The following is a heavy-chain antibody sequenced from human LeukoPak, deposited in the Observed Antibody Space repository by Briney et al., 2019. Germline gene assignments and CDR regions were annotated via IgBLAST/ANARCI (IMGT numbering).Heavy chain of an antibody. D-gene: IGHD3-22*01. Sequence: PGGSLRLSCAASGFTFASYGMSWVRQAPGKGLEWVSFITTNGGRTSYADSVEGRFTISRDSPRNTLYMQMNSLRDEDTAVYYCAIMHGYYDGTGYWVQWGQGTLVTVSS. CDR3: AIMHGYYDGTGYWVQ. J-gene: IGHJ1*01. CDR2: ITTNGGRT. CDR1: GFTFASYG. V-gene: IGHV3-23*01.